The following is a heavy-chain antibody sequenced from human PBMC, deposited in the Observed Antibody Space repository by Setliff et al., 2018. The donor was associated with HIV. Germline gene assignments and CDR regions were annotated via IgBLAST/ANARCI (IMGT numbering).Heavy chain of an antibody. J-gene: IGHJ1*01. CDR1: GYTFINYG. CDR2: ISAYNGNT. Sequence: ASVKVSCKASGYTFINYGISWVRQAPGQGLEWMGWISAYNGNTNYAQKFQGRVIMTTQRSTSTAYMELRSLRSDDTAVYYCARGVTRDISGYYRDEYFQHWGQGTPVTVSS. V-gene: IGHV1-18*01. D-gene: IGHD3-22*01. CDR3: ARGVTRDISGYYRDEYFQH.